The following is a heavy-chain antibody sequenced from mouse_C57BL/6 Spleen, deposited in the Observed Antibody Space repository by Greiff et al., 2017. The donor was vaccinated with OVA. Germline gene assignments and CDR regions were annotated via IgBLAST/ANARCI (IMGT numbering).Heavy chain of an antibody. V-gene: IGHV1-54*01. CDR3: ARGDGYRPFAY. Sequence: QVQLQQSGAELVRPGTSVKVSCKASGYAFTNYLIEWVKQRPGQGLEWIGVINPGSGGTNYNEKFKGKATLTADKSSSTAYMQLSSLTSEDSAVYFCARGDGYRPFAYWGQGTLVTVSA. CDR1: GYAFTNYL. CDR2: INPGSGGT. J-gene: IGHJ3*01. D-gene: IGHD2-3*01.